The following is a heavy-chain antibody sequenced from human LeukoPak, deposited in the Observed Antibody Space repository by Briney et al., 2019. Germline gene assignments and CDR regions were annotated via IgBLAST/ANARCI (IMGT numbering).Heavy chain of an antibody. D-gene: IGHD3-10*01. J-gene: IGHJ4*02. CDR1: GFTFSSYE. CDR2: ISSSGSTI. Sequence: GGSLRLSCAASGFTFSSYEMNWVRQAPGKGLEWVSYISSSGSTIYYADSVKGRFTISRDNAKNSLYLQMNSLRGEDTAVYYCARAGLNYYGSGSYYNRPDYWGQGTLVTVSS. CDR3: ARAGLNYYGSGSYYNRPDY. V-gene: IGHV3-48*03.